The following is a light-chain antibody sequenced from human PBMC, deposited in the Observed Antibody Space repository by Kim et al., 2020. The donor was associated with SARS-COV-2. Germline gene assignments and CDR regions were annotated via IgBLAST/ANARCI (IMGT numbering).Light chain of an antibody. CDR1: SSYVGGYNY. CDR3: SSYAGSNPV. Sequence: PGPSVTISCTRTSSYVGGYNYVSWYQQHPGKAPKLMIYEVSKRPSGVPDRFSGSKSGNTASLTVSGLQAEDEADYYCSSYAGSNPVIGGGTKLTVL. V-gene: IGLV2-8*01. CDR2: EVS. J-gene: IGLJ3*02.